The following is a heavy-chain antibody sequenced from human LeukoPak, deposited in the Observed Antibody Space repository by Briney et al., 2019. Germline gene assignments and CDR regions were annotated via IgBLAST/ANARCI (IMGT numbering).Heavy chain of an antibody. CDR3: AREGGNAGDAFDI. CDR2: IRSDGSNK. J-gene: IGHJ3*02. CDR1: GFTFSGFA. V-gene: IGHV3-33*01. Sequence: PGGSLRLSCAASGFTFSGFAMTWVRQAPGKGLEWVATIRSDGSNKYYADSVKGRITFSRDNSKNTLYLQMNSLRAEDTAVYYCAREGGNAGDAFDIWGQGTMVTVSS. D-gene: IGHD4-23*01.